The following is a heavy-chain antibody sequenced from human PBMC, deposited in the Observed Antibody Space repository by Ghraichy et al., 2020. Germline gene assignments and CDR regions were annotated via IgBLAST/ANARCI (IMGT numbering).Heavy chain of an antibody. J-gene: IGHJ6*02. CDR1: GFSFSTYA. Sequence: GGSLRLSCAASGFSFSTYAMTWVCQAPGKGLEWVSAISGGGNSRYYADSVEGRFTVSRDDSKNTLYLQMSSLRADDTAVYYCAKAFGPSAPAGYGMDVWGQGTTVTVSS. V-gene: IGHV3-23*01. D-gene: IGHD1-14*01. CDR2: ISGGGNSR. CDR3: AKAFGPSAPAGYGMDV.